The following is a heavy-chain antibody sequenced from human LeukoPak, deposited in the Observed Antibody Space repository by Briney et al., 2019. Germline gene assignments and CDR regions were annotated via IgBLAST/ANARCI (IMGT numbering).Heavy chain of an antibody. J-gene: IGHJ4*02. CDR2: IIPIFGTA. Sequence: GSSEKLSCKASGGAFSSYAISWVRQAPGQGLEWMGSIIPIFGTANYAQKFQGRVTITADKSTSTAYMELSSLRSEDTAVYYCAGGEGYCSGGSCLALDYWGQGTLVTVSS. V-gene: IGHV1-69*06. D-gene: IGHD2-15*01. CDR1: GGAFSSYA. CDR3: AGGEGYCSGGSCLALDY.